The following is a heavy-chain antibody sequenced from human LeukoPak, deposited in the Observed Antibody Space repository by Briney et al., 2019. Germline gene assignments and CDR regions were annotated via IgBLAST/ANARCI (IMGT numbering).Heavy chain of an antibody. CDR1: GFTVSSNY. CDR2: IYSGGST. Sequence: GGSLRLSCAASGFTVSSNYMSWVRQAPGKGLEWVSVIYSGGSTYYADSVKGRFTISRDNSKNTLYLQMNSLRAEDTAVYYCARIAPRSPYYDSSGYHFDYWGQGTLVTVSS. CDR3: ARIAPRSPYYDSSGYHFDY. J-gene: IGHJ4*02. V-gene: IGHV3-53*01. D-gene: IGHD3-22*01.